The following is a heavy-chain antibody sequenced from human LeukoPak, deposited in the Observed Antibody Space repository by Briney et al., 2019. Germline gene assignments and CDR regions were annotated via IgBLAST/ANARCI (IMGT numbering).Heavy chain of an antibody. Sequence: ASVKVSCKASGYTFTNYYMHWVRQAPGQGLEWMGLINPTGTSTNYAQKFRGRVTMTRDTSTTTVYMELSSLRSEDTAVYYCAREESGGYFDYRGQGTLVTVSS. CDR3: AREESGGYFDY. V-gene: IGHV1-46*01. D-gene: IGHD2-8*02. J-gene: IGHJ4*02. CDR2: INPTGTST. CDR1: GYTFTNYY.